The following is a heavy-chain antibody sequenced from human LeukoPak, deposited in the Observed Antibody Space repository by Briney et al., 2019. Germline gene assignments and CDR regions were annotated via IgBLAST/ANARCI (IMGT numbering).Heavy chain of an antibody. CDR1: GGSISSGSYY. Sequence: PSQTLSLTCTVSGGSISSGSYYWSWIRQPAGKGLEWIGRIYTSGSTNYNPSLKSRVTISVDTSKNQFSLKLSSVTAADTAVYYCASTYYYDSSGYYYGEMGFDYWGQGTPVTVSS. D-gene: IGHD3-22*01. V-gene: IGHV4-61*02. CDR3: ASTYYYDSSGYYYGEMGFDY. J-gene: IGHJ4*02. CDR2: IYTSGST.